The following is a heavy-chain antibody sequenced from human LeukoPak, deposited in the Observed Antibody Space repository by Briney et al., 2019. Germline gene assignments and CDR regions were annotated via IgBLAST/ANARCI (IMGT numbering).Heavy chain of an antibody. Sequence: QPGGSLRLSCAASGFTFSSYWMTWVRQTPGKGLEWVANIKHDGSEDYFVDSVKGRFTISRDNAENSLHLQMSSLRAEDTAVYYCARSANYGGHAFLDYWGQGILVIVSS. V-gene: IGHV3-7*01. CDR2: IKHDGSED. D-gene: IGHD4/OR15-4a*01. CDR3: ARSANYGGHAFLDY. J-gene: IGHJ4*02. CDR1: GFTFSSYW.